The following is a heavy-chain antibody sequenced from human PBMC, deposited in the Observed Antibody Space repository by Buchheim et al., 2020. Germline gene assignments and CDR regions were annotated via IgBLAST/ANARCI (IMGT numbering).Heavy chain of an antibody. CDR2: ISYDGAKI. D-gene: IGHD1-14*01. CDR1: GFTFRSDA. CDR3: ARDRSTTWSLDY. V-gene: IGHV3-30*03. Sequence: QVQLMESGGGVVQPGRSLRLSCAASGFTFRSDAMHWVRQAPGKGLEWIAFISYDGAKILSSDSVRGRFPISRDNSKSPLYLEMSSLRPEDTAEYYCARDRSTTWSLDYWGHG. J-gene: IGHJ4*01.